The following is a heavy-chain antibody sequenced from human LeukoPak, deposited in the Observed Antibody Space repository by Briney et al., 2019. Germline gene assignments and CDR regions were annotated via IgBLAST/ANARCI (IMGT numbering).Heavy chain of an antibody. Sequence: GGSLRLSCAASGFTVSSNYMSWVRQAPGKGLEWVSVIYSGGSTYYADSVKGRFTISRDNSKNTLYLQMNSLRAEDTAVYYCAKAGHTNDYVDYWGQGTLVTVSS. CDR2: IYSGGST. D-gene: IGHD1-1*01. CDR3: AKAGHTNDYVDY. J-gene: IGHJ4*02. V-gene: IGHV3-66*01. CDR1: GFTVSSNY.